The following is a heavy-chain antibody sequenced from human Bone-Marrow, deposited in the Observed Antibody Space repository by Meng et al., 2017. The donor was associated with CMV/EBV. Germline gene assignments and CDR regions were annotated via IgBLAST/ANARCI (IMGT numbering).Heavy chain of an antibody. CDR2: IKEDGRGQ. V-gene: IGHV3-7*01. D-gene: IGHD1-1*01. Sequence: GGSLRLSCVASGFTFNTFWMTWVRQAPGKGLEWVANIKEDGRGQWYVDSVKGRFTISRDNARKSLYLQMNSLRAEDTAVYYCVRYENLQHGMDVWGPGNTVTVSS. CDR1: GFTFNTFW. J-gene: IGHJ6*02. CDR3: VRYENLQHGMDV.